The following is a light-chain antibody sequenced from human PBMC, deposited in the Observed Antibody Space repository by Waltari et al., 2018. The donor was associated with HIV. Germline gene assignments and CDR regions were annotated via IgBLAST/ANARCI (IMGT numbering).Light chain of an antibody. CDR1: NIGSKS. V-gene: IGLV3-21*01. J-gene: IGLJ2*01. CDR3: QVWDRPADQVI. Sequence: SYVLTQTPSVSGDPGETVTITCEGDNIGSKSVHWYQLKPGQAPLLVTFYDNYRPSGIPVRIYGSNGGNTAPLTISRVEVGDEADYFCQVWDRPADQVIFGGGTKLTVL. CDR2: YDN.